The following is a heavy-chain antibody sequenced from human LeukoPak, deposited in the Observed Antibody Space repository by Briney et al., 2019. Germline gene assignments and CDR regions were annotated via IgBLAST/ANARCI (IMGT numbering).Heavy chain of an antibody. CDR3: ARDLLSDAFDI. D-gene: IGHD2/OR15-2a*01. CDR1: GGSISSYY. CDR2: IYYSGST. V-gene: IGHV4-59*01. Sequence: SETLSLTCSVSGGSISSYYWSWIRQPPGKGLEWIGYIYYSGSTNFKSPLKSRVTMSGDTSKNQFSLKLSSVTAADTAVYYCARDLLSDAFDIWGQGTMVTVSS. J-gene: IGHJ3*02.